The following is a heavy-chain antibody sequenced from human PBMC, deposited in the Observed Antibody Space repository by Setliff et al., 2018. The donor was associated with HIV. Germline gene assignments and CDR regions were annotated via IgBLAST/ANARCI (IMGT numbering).Heavy chain of an antibody. Sequence: SETLSLTCTVSEGYITGYYWTWIRQPPGRGLEWIGYIFYSGTTKFNPSLKSRAAISVDSSNNQFSLKMTSVTAAYTAVYFCARFNALLGSSPYYDYWGPGLLVTVSS. J-gene: IGHJ4*02. CDR3: ARFNALLGSSPYYDY. V-gene: IGHV4-59*01. CDR1: EGYITGYY. CDR2: IFYSGTT. D-gene: IGHD3-22*01.